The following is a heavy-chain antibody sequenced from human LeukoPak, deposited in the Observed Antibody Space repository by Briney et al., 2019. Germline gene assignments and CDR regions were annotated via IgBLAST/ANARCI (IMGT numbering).Heavy chain of an antibody. CDR3: ARVGGEGVATIWRHYYYYYGMDV. Sequence: GASVKVSCKASGYTFTSYGISWVRQAPGQGLEWMGWISAYNGNTNYAQKLQGRVTMTTDTSTSTAYMELRSLRSDDTAVYYCARVGGEGVATIWRHYYYYYGMDVWGQGTTVTVSS. D-gene: IGHD5-12*01. J-gene: IGHJ6*02. CDR2: ISAYNGNT. CDR1: GYTFTSYG. V-gene: IGHV1-18*01.